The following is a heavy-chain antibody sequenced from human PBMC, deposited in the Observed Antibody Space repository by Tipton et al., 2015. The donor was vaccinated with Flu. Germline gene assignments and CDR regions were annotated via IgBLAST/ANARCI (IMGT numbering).Heavy chain of an antibody. CDR2: INYSGGT. CDR1: GGSINSGDYH. D-gene: IGHD6-19*01. J-gene: IGHJ5*02. Sequence: TLSLTCTVSGGSINSGDYHWSWIRQPPGKGLEWIGYINYSGGTSYNLSLRSRVIMSMDMSKNQYSLKLRSVTAADTAVYYCAAVAGNGNWFDPWGQGTLVTVSS. V-gene: IGHV4-30-4*08. CDR3: AAVAGNGNWFDP.